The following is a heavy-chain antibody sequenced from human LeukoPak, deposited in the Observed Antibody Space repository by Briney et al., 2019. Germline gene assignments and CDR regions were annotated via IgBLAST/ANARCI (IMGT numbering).Heavy chain of an antibody. Sequence: ASVKVSCKASGYIFTSYYMHWVRQAPGQGLEWMGIINPSGGSTSYAQKFQGRVTMTRDTSTSTVYTELSSLRSEDTAVYYCARVLRSPPNWFDPWGQGTLVTVSS. CDR1: GYIFTSYY. CDR3: ARVLRSPPNWFDP. CDR2: INPSGGST. D-gene: IGHD3-3*01. J-gene: IGHJ5*02. V-gene: IGHV1-46*01.